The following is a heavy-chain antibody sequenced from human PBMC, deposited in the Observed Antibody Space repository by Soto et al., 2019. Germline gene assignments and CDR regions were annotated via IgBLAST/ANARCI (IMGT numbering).Heavy chain of an antibody. V-gene: IGHV4-31*03. J-gene: IGHJ4*02. CDR1: GGSISSGGYY. D-gene: IGHD2-15*01. CDR2: IYYSGST. CDR3: ARALQLRVAATNFDY. Sequence: PSETLSLTCTVSGGSISSGGYYWSWIRQHPGKGLEWIGYIYYSGSTYYNPSLKSRVTISVDTSKNQFSLKLSSVTAADTAVYYCARALQLRVAATNFDYWGQGTLVTVSS.